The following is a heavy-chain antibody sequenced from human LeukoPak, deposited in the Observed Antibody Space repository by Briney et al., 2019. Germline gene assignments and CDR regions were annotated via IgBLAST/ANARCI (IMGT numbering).Heavy chain of an antibody. CDR2: ISGSGGST. D-gene: IGHD6-19*01. V-gene: IGHV3-23*01. Sequence: GRSLRLSCAASGFTFSSYGMHWVRQAPGKGLEWVSAISGSGGSTYYADSVKGRFTISRDNSKNTLYLQMNSLRAEDTAVYYCAKGKGSGYSSGWYYYGMDVWGQGTTVTVSS. J-gene: IGHJ6*02. CDR3: AKGKGSGYSSGWYYYGMDV. CDR1: GFTFSSYG.